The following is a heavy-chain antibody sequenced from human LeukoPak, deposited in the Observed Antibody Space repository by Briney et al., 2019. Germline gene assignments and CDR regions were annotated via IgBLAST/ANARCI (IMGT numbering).Heavy chain of an antibody. V-gene: IGHV3-23*01. CDR1: GFTFSSYS. D-gene: IGHD7-27*01. J-gene: IGHJ6*02. CDR3: ARGETGVFGYYYYGMNV. Sequence: GGSLRLSCAASGFTFSSYSMNWVRQAPGKGLEWVSTVSGSGGTTHYAESVKGRFTISRDNSKNTLYLQMNSLRAEDTAVYYCARGETGVFGYYYYGMNVWGQGTTVTVSS. CDR2: VSGSGGTT.